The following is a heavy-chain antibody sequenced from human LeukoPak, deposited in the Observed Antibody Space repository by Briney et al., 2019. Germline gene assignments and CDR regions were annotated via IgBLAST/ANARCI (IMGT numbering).Heavy chain of an antibody. D-gene: IGHD1-26*01. CDR1: GGSISSYY. CDR3: ARVGIVGATLAFDI. V-gene: IGHV4-59*01. Sequence: SETLSLTCTVSGGSISSYYWSWIRQPPGKGLEWVGYIYYSGSTNYNPSLKSRVTISVDTSKNQFSLKLSSVTAADTAVYYCARVGIVGATLAFDIWGQGTMVTVSS. J-gene: IGHJ3*02. CDR2: IYYSGST.